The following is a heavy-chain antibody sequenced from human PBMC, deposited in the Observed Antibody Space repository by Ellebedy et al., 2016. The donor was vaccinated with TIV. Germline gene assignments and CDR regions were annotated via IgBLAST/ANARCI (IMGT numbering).Heavy chain of an antibody. CDR1: GFTISRHW. Sequence: GESLKISCVASGFTISRHWMSWVRQGPGKGLEWVANINQDGGEKNYVDSVRGRFTISRDNAKNSLYLQINSLRAEDTAVYYCARLIGGTCQCAFDIWGQGTMVTVSS. CDR3: ARLIGGTCQCAFDI. V-gene: IGHV3-7*01. J-gene: IGHJ3*02. CDR2: INQDGGEK. D-gene: IGHD2-15*01.